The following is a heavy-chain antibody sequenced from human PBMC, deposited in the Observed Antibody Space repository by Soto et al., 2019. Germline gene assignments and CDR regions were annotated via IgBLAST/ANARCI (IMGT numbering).Heavy chain of an antibody. V-gene: IGHV4-39*01. CDR3: ARGGRGYCTNGVCYTIAAQFDP. D-gene: IGHD2-8*01. CDR2: IYYSGST. Sequence: SETLSLTCTVSGGSISSSSYYWGWIRQPPGRGLEWIGSIYYSGSTYYNPSLKSRVTISVDTSKNQFSLKLSSVTAADTAVYYCARGGRGYCTNGVCYTIAAQFDPWGQGTLVTVSS. J-gene: IGHJ5*02. CDR1: GGSISSSSYY.